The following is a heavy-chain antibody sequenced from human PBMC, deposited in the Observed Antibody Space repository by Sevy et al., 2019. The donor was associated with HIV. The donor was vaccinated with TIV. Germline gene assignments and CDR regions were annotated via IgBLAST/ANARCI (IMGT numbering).Heavy chain of an antibody. Sequence: ASVKVSCKASGYTFTGYYLHWVRQAPGQGLEWMGWINPNSGSTKYAQKFQGRVAMTRDTSIDTAYMDLSSLKSDDTAVYYCARDSGGYSSPINVWGNGTTVTVSS. CDR3: ARDSGGYSSPINV. CDR2: INPNSGST. CDR1: GYTFTGYY. D-gene: IGHD6-13*01. J-gene: IGHJ6*04. V-gene: IGHV1-2*02.